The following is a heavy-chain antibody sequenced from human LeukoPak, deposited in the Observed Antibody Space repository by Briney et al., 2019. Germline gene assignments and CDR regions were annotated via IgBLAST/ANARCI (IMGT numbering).Heavy chain of an antibody. CDR1: GYTFTGYY. Sequence: ASVKVSCKASGYTFTGYYMHWVRQAPGQGLEWVGWINPNSGGTNYAQKFQGRVTMTRDTSISTAYMELSRLRSDDTAVYYCATTPYYYDSSGYAFDYWGQGTLVTVSS. CDR2: INPNSGGT. D-gene: IGHD3-22*01. CDR3: ATTPYYYDSSGYAFDY. J-gene: IGHJ4*02. V-gene: IGHV1-2*02.